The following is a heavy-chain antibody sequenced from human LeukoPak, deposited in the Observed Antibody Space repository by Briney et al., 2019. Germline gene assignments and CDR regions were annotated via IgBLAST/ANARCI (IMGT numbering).Heavy chain of an antibody. D-gene: IGHD4-17*01. V-gene: IGHV3-23*01. CDR1: GFTFSTYG. J-gene: IGHJ3*02. CDR3: AKQYGDYAGAFDI. CDR2: ISGGGGGT. Sequence: PGGSLRLSCEASGFTFSTYGMNWVRQAPGKGLEWVSAISGGGGGTYYADSVKGRFTISRDNSKNTLYLQMNSLRAEDTAVYYCAKQYGDYAGAFDIWGQGTMVTVSS.